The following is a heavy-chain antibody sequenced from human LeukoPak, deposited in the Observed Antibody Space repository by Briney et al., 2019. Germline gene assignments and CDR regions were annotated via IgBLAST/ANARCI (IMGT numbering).Heavy chain of an antibody. Sequence: ASVKVSCKASGYTFTHYAVHCVRQAPGQRLEWMGWTNVGNDYTESSQKFQDRLTITSDTTATTVYMELSSLRSEDTAVYYCARDDFSTYPGLNYFDYWGQGSLVTVSS. CDR2: TNVGNDYT. CDR3: ARDDFSTYPGLNYFDY. V-gene: IGHV1-3*01. CDR1: GYTFTHYA. D-gene: IGHD4-11*01. J-gene: IGHJ4*02.